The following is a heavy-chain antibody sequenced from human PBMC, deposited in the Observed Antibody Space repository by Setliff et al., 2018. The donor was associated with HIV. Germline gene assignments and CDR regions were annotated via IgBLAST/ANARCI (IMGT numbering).Heavy chain of an antibody. D-gene: IGHD5-12*01. J-gene: IGHJ4*02. V-gene: IGHV1-2*02. CDR3: ATADQKWHHY. CDR1: GYTFTSDY. CDR2: INPNSGGT. Sequence: GASVKVSCKASGYTFTSDYIHWVRQAPGQGLEWMGWINPNSGGTTYAEKFQGRVTITADTSTDTAYMELSSLRSEDTAVYYCATADQKWHHYWGQGTLVTVSS.